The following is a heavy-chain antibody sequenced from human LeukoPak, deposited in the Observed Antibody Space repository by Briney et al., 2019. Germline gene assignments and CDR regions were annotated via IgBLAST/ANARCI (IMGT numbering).Heavy chain of an antibody. CDR1: GYTFTGYY. J-gene: IGHJ5*02. V-gene: IGHV1-2*02. Sequence: ASVKVCCKASGYTFTGYYMHWVRQAPGQGLGWMGWTNPNSGGTNYAQKFQGRVTMTRDTSISTAYMELSRLRSDDTAVYYCARGKEDSSSWNWFDPWGQGTLVTVSS. CDR3: ARGKEDSSSWNWFDP. CDR2: TNPNSGGT. D-gene: IGHD6-13*01.